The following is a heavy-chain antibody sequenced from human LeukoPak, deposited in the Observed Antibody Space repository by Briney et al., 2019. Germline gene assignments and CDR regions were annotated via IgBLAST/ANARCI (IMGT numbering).Heavy chain of an antibody. CDR1: GFTFSSYA. Sequence: PGGSLRLSCAASGFTFSSYAMSWVRQAPGKGLEWVSAISASGGNTFYADSVKGRFTISRDNSKNTLYLQMNSLRAEDTAVYYCAKKGTVEMATTDYWGQGTLVTVSP. D-gene: IGHD5-24*01. CDR2: ISASGGNT. V-gene: IGHV3-23*01. J-gene: IGHJ4*02. CDR3: AKKGTVEMATTDY.